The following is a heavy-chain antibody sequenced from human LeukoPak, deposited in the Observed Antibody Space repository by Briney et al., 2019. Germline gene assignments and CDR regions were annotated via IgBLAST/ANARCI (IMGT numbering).Heavy chain of an antibody. D-gene: IGHD2-15*01. CDR2: IYYSGST. V-gene: IGHV4-59*01. CDR3: ARVGGYCSGGSCYSNFDY. J-gene: IGHJ4*02. CDR1: GGSISSYY. Sequence: SETLSLTCTVSGGSISSYYWSWIRQPPGKGLEWIGYIYYSGSTNYNPSLESRVTISVDTSKNQFSLKLSSVTAADTAVYYCARVGGYCSGGSCYSNFDYWGQGTLVTVSS.